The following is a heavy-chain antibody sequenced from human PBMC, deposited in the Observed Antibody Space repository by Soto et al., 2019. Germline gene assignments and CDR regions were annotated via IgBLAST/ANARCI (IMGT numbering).Heavy chain of an antibody. D-gene: IGHD6-13*01. V-gene: IGHV4-34*01. J-gene: IGHJ5*02. CDR1: GGSFSGYY. CDR3: ARRGNSDSNNWFDP. CDR2: INHSGST. Sequence: PSETLSLTCAVYGGSFSGYYWSWIRQPLPWGLEWIGEINHSGSTNYNPSLKSRVTISVDTSKNQFFLKLTSVTAADTAVYYCARRGNSDSNNWFDPWGQGTLVTVSS.